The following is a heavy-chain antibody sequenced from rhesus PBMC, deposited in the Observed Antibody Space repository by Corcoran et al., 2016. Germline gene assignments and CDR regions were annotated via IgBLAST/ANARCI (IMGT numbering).Heavy chain of an antibody. J-gene: IGHJ4*01. CDR1: GGSLSGYY. CDR3: ARSRYYEDDYGTAPTNYFDY. V-gene: IGHV4-165*02. D-gene: IGHD3-9*01. Sequence: QVQLQESGPGLVKPSETRSLTCAVSGGSLSGYYWHWIRHPPGTGLAWIGYLGGSSGSTYYNPSLKSRVTISTDTSKNQFSLKLSSVTAADTAVYYCARSRYYEDDYGTAPTNYFDYWGQGVLVTVSS. CDR2: LGGSSGST.